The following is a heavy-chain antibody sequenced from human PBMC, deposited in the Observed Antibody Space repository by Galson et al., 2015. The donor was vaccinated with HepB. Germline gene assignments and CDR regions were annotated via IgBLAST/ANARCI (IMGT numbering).Heavy chain of an antibody. Sequence: SETLSLTCTVSSGSISNYYWSWIRQSPEKGLEWIGHIYYSGTTTYNPSLKSRVTISVDTSKNQFSLKLRSVTAADSAVYYCARHVYGESEFDYWGQGSLVTVSS. J-gene: IGHJ4*02. CDR1: SGSISNYY. CDR2: IYYSGTT. CDR3: ARHVYGESEFDY. D-gene: IGHD4-17*01. V-gene: IGHV4-59*01.